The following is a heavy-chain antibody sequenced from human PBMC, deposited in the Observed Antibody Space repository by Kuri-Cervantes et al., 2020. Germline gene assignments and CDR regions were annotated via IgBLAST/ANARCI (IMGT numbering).Heavy chain of an antibody. D-gene: IGHD3-16*01. V-gene: IGHV4-39*07. CDR3: ARVVDYCTTGYCYYMDV. CDR2: IYYSGST. CDR1: GGSISSSSYY. J-gene: IGHJ6*03. Sequence: SETLSLTCTVSGGSISSSSYYWGWIRQPPGKGLEWIGSIYYSGSTYYNPSLKSRVTISVDTSKNQSSLKLSSVTAADTAVYYRARVVDYCTTGYCYYMDVWAKGTTVTVSS.